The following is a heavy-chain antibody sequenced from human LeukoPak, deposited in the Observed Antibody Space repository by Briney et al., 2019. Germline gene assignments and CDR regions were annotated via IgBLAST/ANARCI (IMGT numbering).Heavy chain of an antibody. D-gene: IGHD2-15*01. CDR1: GYTFTGYY. Sequence: ASVKVSCKASGYTFTGYYMHWVRQAPGQGLEWMGWINPNSGGTNYAQKFQGRVTMTRDTSISTAYMELSRLRSDDTAVYYCARDPHYSDALDIWGQGTMVTVSS. V-gene: IGHV1-2*02. CDR3: ARDPHYSDALDI. CDR2: INPNSGGT. J-gene: IGHJ3*02.